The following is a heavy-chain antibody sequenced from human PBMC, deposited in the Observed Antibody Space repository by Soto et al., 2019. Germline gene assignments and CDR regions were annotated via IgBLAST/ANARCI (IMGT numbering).Heavy chain of an antibody. CDR2: IYHSGST. CDR3: GDYGGNSRAFDI. V-gene: IGHV4-30-2*01. CDR1: GGSISSGGYS. Sequence: QLQLQESGSGLVKPSQTLSLTCAVSGGSISSGGYSWSWIRQPPGKGLEWIGYIYHSGSTYYNPSLKSGVTISGDRSKNQFSQKLSSVTVADTAVYYCGDYGGNSRAFDIWGQGTMVPVSS. J-gene: IGHJ3*02. D-gene: IGHD4-17*01.